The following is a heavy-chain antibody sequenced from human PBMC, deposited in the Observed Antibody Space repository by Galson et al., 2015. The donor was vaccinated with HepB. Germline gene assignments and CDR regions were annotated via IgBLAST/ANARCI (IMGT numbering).Heavy chain of an antibody. V-gene: IGHV1-69*13. CDR1: GGTFSSYA. J-gene: IGHJ6*03. Sequence: SVKVSCKASGGTFSSYAISWVRQAPGQGLEWMGGIIPIFGTATYAQKFQGRVTITADESTSTAYMELSSLRSEDTAVYYRARGYSYGLDYYYYYMDVWGKGTTVTVSS. CDR3: ARGYSYGLDYYYYYMDV. D-gene: IGHD5-18*01. CDR2: IIPIFGTA.